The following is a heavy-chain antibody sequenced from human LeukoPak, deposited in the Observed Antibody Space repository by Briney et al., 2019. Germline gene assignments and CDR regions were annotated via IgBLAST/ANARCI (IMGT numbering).Heavy chain of an antibody. CDR2: IYYTGST. CDR1: GGSVSDYY. CDR3: ARSQRHDCSGNRCYSWGFDS. D-gene: IGHD2-15*01. J-gene: IGHJ4*02. Sequence: SETLSLTCTVSGGSVSDYYRSWIRQSPGKGLEWIGYIYYTGSTSYNPSLKSRVTISVDRSKNQFSLKLDSVTAADTAVYYCARSQRHDCSGNRCYSWGFDSWGQGTLVTVSS. V-gene: IGHV4-59*02.